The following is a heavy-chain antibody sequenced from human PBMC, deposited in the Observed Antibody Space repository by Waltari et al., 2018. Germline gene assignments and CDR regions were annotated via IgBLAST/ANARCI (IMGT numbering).Heavy chain of an antibody. J-gene: IGHJ6*02. CDR2: IYQSGST. CDR3: ARDGGIVVVPAPNYYYGMDV. CDR1: GGSISSSNW. D-gene: IGHD2-2*01. Sequence: QVQLQESGPGLVKPSGTLSLTCAVSGGSISSSNWWSWVRQPPGKGLEWIGEIYQSGSTNYNPALKSRVTISVDKSKNQFSLKLSSVTAADTAVYYCARDGGIVVVPAPNYYYGMDVWGQGTTVTVSS. V-gene: IGHV4-4*02.